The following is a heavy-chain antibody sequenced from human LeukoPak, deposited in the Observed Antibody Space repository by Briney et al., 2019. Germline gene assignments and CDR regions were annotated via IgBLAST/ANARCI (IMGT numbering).Heavy chain of an antibody. Sequence: PSETLSLTCTVSGGSISSSSYYWGWIRQPPGKGLEWIGSIYYSGSTYYNPSLKSRVTISVDTSKNQFSLKLSSVTAADTAVHYCAAPAPYYYGSGSYYDWFDPWGQGTLVTVSS. J-gene: IGHJ5*02. D-gene: IGHD3-10*01. V-gene: IGHV4-39*01. CDR1: GGSISSSSYY. CDR3: AAPAPYYYGSGSYYDWFDP. CDR2: IYYSGST.